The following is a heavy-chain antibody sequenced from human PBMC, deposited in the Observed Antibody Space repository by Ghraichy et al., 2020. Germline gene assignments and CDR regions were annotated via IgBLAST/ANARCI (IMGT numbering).Heavy chain of an antibody. D-gene: IGHD3-22*01. J-gene: IGHJ4*02. CDR1: GGSISSGDYY. Sequence: SETLSLTCTVSGGSISSGDYYWSWIRQPPGKGLEWIGYIYYSGSTSYNPSLKSRVSISVDTSKNQFSLRLTSVTAADTAVYYCARGPASSAYYPHYWGQGTLVTVSS. V-gene: IGHV4-30-4*01. CDR3: ARGPASSAYYPHY. CDR2: IYYSGST.